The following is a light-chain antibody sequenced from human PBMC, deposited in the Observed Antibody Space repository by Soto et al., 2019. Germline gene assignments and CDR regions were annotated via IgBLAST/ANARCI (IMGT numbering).Light chain of an antibody. V-gene: IGLV2-14*03. CDR2: DVT. Sequence: QSALTQPASVSGSPGQSITISCTGTSSGVGGNNYVSWYQHYPGKAPKLIIYDVTNRPSGVSNRFSGSKSGNTASLTISGLQAEDEADYHCSSSTSTSTLVFGGGTKVTVL. CDR1: SSGVGGNNY. J-gene: IGLJ3*02. CDR3: SSSTSTSTLV.